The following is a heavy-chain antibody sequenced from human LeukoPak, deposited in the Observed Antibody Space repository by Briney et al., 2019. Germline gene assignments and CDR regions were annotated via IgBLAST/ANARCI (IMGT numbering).Heavy chain of an antibody. D-gene: IGHD1-26*01. CDR3: AKDLAGSGSYSFDY. V-gene: IGHV3-23*01. J-gene: IGHJ4*02. CDR1: GFIFSNYA. CDR2: FSGSGGST. Sequence: PGGSLRLSCAASGFIFSNYAMTWVRQAPGKGLEWVSSFSGSGGSTTYADSINGRLTVSRDNSKNTLYLHMNSLRVEDTAVYYCAKDLAGSGSYSFDYWGQGTLVTVSS.